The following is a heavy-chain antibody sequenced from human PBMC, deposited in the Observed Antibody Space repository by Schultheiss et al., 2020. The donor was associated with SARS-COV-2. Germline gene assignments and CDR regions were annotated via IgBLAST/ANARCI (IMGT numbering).Heavy chain of an antibody. CDR2: INSDSTST. D-gene: IGHD3-10*01. J-gene: IGHJ4*02. Sequence: GGSLRLSCVASAFTFSDYWMHWVRQTPRKGLLWVSRINSDSTSTGYADSVRGRFTISRDNAKNTLYLQMNSLKTEDTAVYYCTTSGYYYGSGSELDYWGQGTLVTVSS. CDR1: AFTFSDYW. V-gene: IGHV3-74*01. CDR3: TTSGYYYGSGSELDY.